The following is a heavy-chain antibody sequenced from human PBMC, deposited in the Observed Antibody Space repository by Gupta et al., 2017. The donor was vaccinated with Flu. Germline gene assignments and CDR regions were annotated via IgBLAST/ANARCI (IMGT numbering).Heavy chain of an antibody. D-gene: IGHD2-2*01. CDR2: INHSGST. Sequence: QVQLQQWGAGLLKPSETLSLTCAVYGGSFSGYYWSWIRQPPGKGLEWIGEINHSGSTNYNPSLKSRVTISVDTSKNQFSLKLSSVTAADTAVYYCARVPRGGRFGVPAAIRDYYYYMDVWGKGTTVTISS. CDR1: GGSFSGYY. V-gene: IGHV4-34*01. J-gene: IGHJ6*03. CDR3: ARVPRGGRFGVPAAIRDYYYYMDV.